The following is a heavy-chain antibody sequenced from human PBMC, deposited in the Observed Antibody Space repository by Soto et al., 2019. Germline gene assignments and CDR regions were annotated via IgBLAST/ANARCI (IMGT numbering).Heavy chain of an antibody. CDR3: ARGGYSYGYNTYYNYAMDV. V-gene: IGHV3-30-3*01. Sequence: QVQLVETGGGVVQPGRSLRLSCAASGFTFSSYAMHWVRQTPGKGLEWVAVISYDGDNKYYADSVRGRFTISRDNSDNTFSLQMNTLGCEDTAVYYCARGGYSYGYNTYYNYAMDVWGQGTTVTVSS. CDR1: GFTFSSYA. CDR2: ISYDGDNK. D-gene: IGHD5-18*01. J-gene: IGHJ6*02.